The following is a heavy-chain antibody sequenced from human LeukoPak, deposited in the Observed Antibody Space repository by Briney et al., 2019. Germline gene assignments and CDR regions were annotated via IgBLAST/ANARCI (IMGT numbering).Heavy chain of an antibody. V-gene: IGHV4-61*08. CDR1: GGSISSGGYS. J-gene: IGHJ6*02. CDR3: ARGPLGEYPYGMDV. CDR2: IYYSGST. Sequence: YPSQTLSLTCAVSGGSISSGGYSWSWIRQPPGKGLEWIGYIYYSGSTNYNPSLKSRVTISVDTSKNQFSLKLSSVTAADTAVYYCARGPLGEYPYGMDVWGQGTTVTVSS. D-gene: IGHD3-10*01.